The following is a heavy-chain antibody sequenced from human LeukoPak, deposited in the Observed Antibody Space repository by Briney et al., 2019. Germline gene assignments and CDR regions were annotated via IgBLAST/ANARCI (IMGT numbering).Heavy chain of an antibody. V-gene: IGHV4-4*07. CDR2: IYTSGST. J-gene: IGHJ6*02. Sequence: SETLSLTCTVSGGSTSSYYWSWIRQPAGKGLEWIGRIYTSGSTNYNPSLKSRVTMSVDTSKNQFSLKLSSVTAADTAVYYCARDGRITMVRGVTDGMDVWGQGTTVTVSS. D-gene: IGHD3-10*01. CDR1: GGSTSSYY. CDR3: ARDGRITMVRGVTDGMDV.